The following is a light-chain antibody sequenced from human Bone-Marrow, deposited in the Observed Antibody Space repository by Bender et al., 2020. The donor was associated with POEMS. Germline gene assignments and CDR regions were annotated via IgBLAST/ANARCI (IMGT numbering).Light chain of an antibody. CDR3: CSYAGRSLV. CDR1: SSDIGNYNF. Sequence: QSALTQPASVSGSPGQSITISCTGTSSDIGNYNFVSWYQQYPGKAPKLMIYEVNKWPSGVSNRFSGSKSGNTASLTISGLRPEDEADYYCCSYAGRSLVFGGGTKLSVL. CDR2: EVN. J-gene: IGLJ3*02. V-gene: IGLV2-23*02.